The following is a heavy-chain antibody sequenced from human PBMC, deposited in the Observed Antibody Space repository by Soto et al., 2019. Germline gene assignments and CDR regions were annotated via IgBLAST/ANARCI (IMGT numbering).Heavy chain of an antibody. CDR2: IYYSGST. Sequence: SETLSLTCTVSGGSISGSSYYWGWIRQPPGKGLEWIGSIYYSGSTYYNPSLKSRVTISVDTSKNQFSLKLSSVTAADTAVYYCARSSTVTTFYYYYGMDVWGQGTTVTVSS. CDR1: GGSISGSSYY. V-gene: IGHV4-39*01. CDR3: ARSSTVTTFYYYYGMDV. J-gene: IGHJ6*02. D-gene: IGHD4-4*01.